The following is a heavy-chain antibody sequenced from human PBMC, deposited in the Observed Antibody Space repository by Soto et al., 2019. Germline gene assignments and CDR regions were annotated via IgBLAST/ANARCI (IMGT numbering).Heavy chain of an antibody. CDR3: ARDSSPYYYDSSGYRTY. CDR2: ISAYNGNT. J-gene: IGHJ4*02. D-gene: IGHD3-22*01. CDR1: GYTFTSYG. V-gene: IGHV1-18*01. Sequence: GASVKVSCKASGYTFTSYGISWVRQAPGQGLEWMGWISAYNGNTNYAQKLQGRVTMTTDTSTSTAYMELRSLRSDDTAVYYCARDSSPYYYDSSGYRTYWGQGTLVTVSS.